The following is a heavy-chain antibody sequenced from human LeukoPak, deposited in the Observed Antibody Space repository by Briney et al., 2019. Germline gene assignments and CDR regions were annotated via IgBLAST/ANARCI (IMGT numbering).Heavy chain of an antibody. J-gene: IGHJ4*02. CDR2: ISYDGSNK. CDR1: GFTFSSYA. Sequence: GGSLRLSCAASGFTFSSYAMHWVRQAPGKGLEWVAVISYDGSNKYYADSVKGRFTISRDNSKNTLYLQMNSLRAEDTAVYYCAREGAYGDYLSDYWGQGTLVTVSS. V-gene: IGHV3-30*04. CDR3: AREGAYGDYLSDY. D-gene: IGHD4-17*01.